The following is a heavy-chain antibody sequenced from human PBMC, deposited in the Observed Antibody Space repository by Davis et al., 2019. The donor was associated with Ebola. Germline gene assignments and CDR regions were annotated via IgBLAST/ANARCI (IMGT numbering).Heavy chain of an antibody. CDR1: GYTFTSYY. CDR2: ISAYNGNT. J-gene: IGHJ4*02. CDR3: ARDRPEDVLLWVGELAVPLGY. D-gene: IGHD3-10*01. Sequence: ASVKVSCKASGYTFTSYYMHWVRQAPGQGLEWMGWISAYNGNTNYAQKLQGRVTMTTDTSTSTAYMELRSLRSDDTAVYYCARDRPEDVLLWVGELAVPLGYWGQGTPVTVSS. V-gene: IGHV1-18*04.